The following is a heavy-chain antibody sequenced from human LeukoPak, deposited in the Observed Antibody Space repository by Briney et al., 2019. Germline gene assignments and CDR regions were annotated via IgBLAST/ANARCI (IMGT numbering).Heavy chain of an antibody. CDR1: GYSISRGYY. J-gene: IGHJ4*02. D-gene: IGHD5-18*01. CDR2: INHSGGT. Sequence: SETLSLTCTVSGYSISRGYYWGWIRQPPGKGLEWIGKINHSGGTNYNPSLKSRVTMSVDPSKNQFSLRLSSVTAADTAVYYCARHVNNREYTYGYLFTLMFDYWGQGALVTVSS. CDR3: ARHVNNREYTYGYLFTLMFDY. V-gene: IGHV4-38-2*02.